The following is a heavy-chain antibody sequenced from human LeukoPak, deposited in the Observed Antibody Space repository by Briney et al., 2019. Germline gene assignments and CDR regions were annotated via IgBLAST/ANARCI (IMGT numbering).Heavy chain of an antibody. D-gene: IGHD3-10*01. J-gene: IGHJ4*02. CDR2: IYHSGSA. Sequence: SETLSLTCSVSGASVSSGSYNWSWIRQPSGKGLEWIGYIYHSGSANYNPSLKSRVTISLDTSKNQFSLRLSSVTAADAAVYYCASRHGDSGSSNCWGQGALVTVSS. V-gene: IGHV4-61*01. CDR1: GASVSSGSYN. CDR3: ASRHGDSGSSNC.